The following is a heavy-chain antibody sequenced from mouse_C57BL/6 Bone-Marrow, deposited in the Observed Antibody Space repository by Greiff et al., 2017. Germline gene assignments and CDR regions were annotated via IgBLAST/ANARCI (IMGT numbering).Heavy chain of an antibody. CDR2: IDPSDSYT. J-gene: IGHJ4*01. CDR1: GYTFTSYW. CDR3: AREGQWDGYYDAMDY. D-gene: IGHD2-3*01. V-gene: IGHV1-69*01. Sequence: VQLQESGAELVMPGASVKLSCKASGYTFTSYWMHWVKQRPGQGLEWIGEIDPSDSYTNYNQKFKGKSTLTVDKSSSTAYMQLSSLTSEDSAVYYWAREGQWDGYYDAMDYWGQGTSVTASS.